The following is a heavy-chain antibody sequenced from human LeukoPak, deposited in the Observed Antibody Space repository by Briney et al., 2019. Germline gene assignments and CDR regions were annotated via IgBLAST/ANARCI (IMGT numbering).Heavy chain of an antibody. CDR1: GGSISSYY. V-gene: IGHV4-59*12. Sequence: SETLSLTCTVSGGSISSYYWSWIRQPPGKGLEWIGYIYYSGSTNYNPSLKSRVTISVDTSKNQFSLKLSSVTAADTAVYYCARDPFYYYDSSGYDYWGQGTLVTVSS. D-gene: IGHD3-22*01. CDR3: ARDPFYYYDSSGYDY. CDR2: IYYSGST. J-gene: IGHJ4*02.